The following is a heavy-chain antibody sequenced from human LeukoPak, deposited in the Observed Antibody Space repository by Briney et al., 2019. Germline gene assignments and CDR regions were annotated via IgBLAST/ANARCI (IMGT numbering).Heavy chain of an antibody. CDR1: GGTFSSYA. J-gene: IGHJ4*02. V-gene: IGHV1-2*02. D-gene: IGHD1-26*01. CDR3: ARAEVGATLPFDY. CDR2: INPNSGGT. Sequence: VASVKVSCKASGGTFSSYAISWVRQAPGQGLEWMGWINPNSGGTNYAQKFQGRVTMTRDTSISTAYMELSRLRSDDTAVYYCARAEVGATLPFDYWGQGTLVTVSS.